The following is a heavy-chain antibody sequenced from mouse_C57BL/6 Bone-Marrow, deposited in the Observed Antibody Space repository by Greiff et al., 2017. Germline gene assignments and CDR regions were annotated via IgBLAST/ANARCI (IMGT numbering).Heavy chain of an antibody. CDR1: GFTFSSYA. V-gene: IGHV5-4*01. J-gene: IGHJ1*03. CDR3: ARDGGWYVDV. CDR2: ISDGGSYT. Sequence: EVKLVESGGGLVKPGGSLKLSCAASGFTFSSYAMSWVRQTPDKRLEWVATISDGGSYTYYPDNVKGRFTISRDNAKNNLYLQMSHLKSEDTAMYYCARDGGWYVDVWGTGTTVTVSS.